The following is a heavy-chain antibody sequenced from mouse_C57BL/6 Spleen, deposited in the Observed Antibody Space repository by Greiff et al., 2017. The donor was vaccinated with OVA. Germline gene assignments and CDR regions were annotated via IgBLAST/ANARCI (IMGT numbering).Heavy chain of an antibody. Sequence: VQLKQSGPELVKPGASVKISCKASGYSFTGYYMNWVKQSPEKSLEWIGEINPSTGGTTYNQKFKAKATLTVDKSSSTAYMQLKRLTSEDSAVYYCARRGNYYGPYYFDYWGQGTTLTVSS. CDR2: INPSTGGT. V-gene: IGHV1-42*01. CDR1: GYSFTGYY. J-gene: IGHJ2*01. CDR3: ARRGNYYGPYYFDY. D-gene: IGHD1-1*01.